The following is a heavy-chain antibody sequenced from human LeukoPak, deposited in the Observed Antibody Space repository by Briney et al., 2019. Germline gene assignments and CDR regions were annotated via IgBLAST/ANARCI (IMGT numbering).Heavy chain of an antibody. D-gene: IGHD2-2*01. J-gene: IGHJ4*02. Sequence: ASVKVSCKASGGTFSSYAISWVRQAPGQGLEWMGGIIPIFGTANYAQKFQGRVTITADESTSTAYMELSSLRSEDTAVYYCARSIVVVPAAEDYFDYWGQGTLVIVSS. CDR1: GGTFSSYA. CDR3: ARSIVVVPAAEDYFDY. V-gene: IGHV1-69*13. CDR2: IIPIFGTA.